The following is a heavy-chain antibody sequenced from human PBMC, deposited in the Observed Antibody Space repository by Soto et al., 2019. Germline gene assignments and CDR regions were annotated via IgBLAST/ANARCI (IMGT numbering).Heavy chain of an antibody. D-gene: IGHD2-15*01. CDR1: GYTFTSYA. CDR2: INAGNGNT. CDR3: ARDLGYCSGGSCYPGWFDP. V-gene: IGHV1-3*01. J-gene: IGHJ5*02. Sequence: GASVKVSCKASGYTFTSYAMHWVRQAPGQRLEWMGWINAGNGNTKYSQKFQGRVTITRDTSASTAYMELSSLRSEDTAVYYCARDLGYCSGGSCYPGWFDPWGQGILVTVSS.